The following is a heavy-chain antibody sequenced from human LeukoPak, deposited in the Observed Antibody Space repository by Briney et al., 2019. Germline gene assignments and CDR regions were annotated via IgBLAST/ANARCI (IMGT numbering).Heavy chain of an antibody. V-gene: IGHV1-2*06. CDR3: ARDYYGSGSRNWFDP. CDR2: INPNSGGT. J-gene: IGHJ5*02. Sequence: ASVKVSCKASGYTFTGYYMHWVRQAPGPGLEWMGRINPNSGGTNYAQKFQGRVTMTRDTSISTAYMELSRLRSDDTAVYYCARDYYGSGSRNWFDPWGQGTLVTVSS. D-gene: IGHD3-10*01. CDR1: GYTFTGYY.